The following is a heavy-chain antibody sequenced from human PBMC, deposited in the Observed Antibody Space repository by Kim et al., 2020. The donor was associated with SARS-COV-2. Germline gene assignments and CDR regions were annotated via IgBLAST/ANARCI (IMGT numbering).Heavy chain of an antibody. CDR3: ARDPESSTFYDFWRGYYAFDH. CDR2: TKSDGSEK. V-gene: IGHV3-7*01. D-gene: IGHD3-3*01. CDR1: GFTFTNYW. Sequence: GGSLRLSCTASGFTFTNYWMTWVRQAPGKGLEWVATTKSDGSEKYYMDSVKGRFTITRDTAKNSLYLQMNSLRVEDTAIYYCARDPESSTFYDFWRGYYAFDHGGQGTLVTVSS. J-gene: IGHJ4*02.